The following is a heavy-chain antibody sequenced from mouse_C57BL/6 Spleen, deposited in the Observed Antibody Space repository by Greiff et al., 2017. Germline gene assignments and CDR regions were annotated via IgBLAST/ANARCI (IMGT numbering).Heavy chain of an antibody. Sequence: VQLQQSGPELVKPGASVKISCKASGYAFSSSWMNWVKQRPGEGLEWIGRIYPGDGDTNYNGKFKGKATLTADKSSSTAYMQLSSLTSEDSAVYCCAREGGDYGAMDYWGQGTSVTVSS. CDR1: GYAFSSSW. J-gene: IGHJ4*01. CDR3: AREGGDYGAMDY. CDR2: IYPGDGDT. V-gene: IGHV1-82*01. D-gene: IGHD2-4*01.